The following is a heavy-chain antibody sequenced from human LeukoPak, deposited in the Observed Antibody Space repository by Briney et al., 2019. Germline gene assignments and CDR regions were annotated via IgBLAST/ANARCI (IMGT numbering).Heavy chain of an antibody. V-gene: IGHV3-21*01. CDR1: GFTFSSYS. CDR3: ARAHNWKYGTFDY. CDR2: ISSSSSYI. J-gene: IGHJ4*02. D-gene: IGHD1-7*01. Sequence: GGSLRLSCAASGFTFSSYSMNWVRQASGKGREWVSCISSSSSYIYYADSVKGRFTISRDNAKNSLYLQMNSLSVEATAVYYCARAHNWKYGTFDYWGQGTLVTVSS.